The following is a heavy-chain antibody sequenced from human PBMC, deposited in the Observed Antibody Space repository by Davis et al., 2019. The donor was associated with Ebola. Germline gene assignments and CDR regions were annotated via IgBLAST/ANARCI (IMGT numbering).Heavy chain of an antibody. CDR2: IYYSGST. J-gene: IGHJ4*02. Sequence: SETLSLTCALHGESFTGYYWGWIRQPPGKGLEWIGSIYYSGSTYYNPSLKSRVTISVDTSKNQFSLKLSSVTAADTAVYYCARDTAGVFDYWGQGNLVTVSS. CDR1: GESFTGYY. V-gene: IGHV4-34*01. D-gene: IGHD3-10*01. CDR3: ARDTAGVFDY.